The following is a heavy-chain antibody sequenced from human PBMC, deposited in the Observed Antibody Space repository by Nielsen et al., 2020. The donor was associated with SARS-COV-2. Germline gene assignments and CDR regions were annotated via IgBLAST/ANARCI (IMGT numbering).Heavy chain of an antibody. V-gene: IGHV1-18*01. CDR1: GYTFTSYG. J-gene: IGHJ4*02. Sequence: ASVKVSCKASGYTFTSYGISWVRQAPGQGLEWMGWISAYNGNTNYAQKLQGRVTMTTDTSTSTAYMELSRLRSDDTAVYYCARLPGLAHPLDYWGQGTLVTVSS. CDR3: ARLPGLAHPLDY. CDR2: ISAYNGNT.